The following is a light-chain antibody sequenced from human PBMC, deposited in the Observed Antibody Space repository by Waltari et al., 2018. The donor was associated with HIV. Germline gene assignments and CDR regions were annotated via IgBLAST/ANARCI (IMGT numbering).Light chain of an antibody. Sequence: DIKITQSPSSLSASFGARVSIPSRPSQIINSYLHWYQQTPGKPPNLLIFGSTNLQTGVPSRFSGSEAATEFTLNVTGLQPEDLATYFCQQTYSFPHTFGQGTRLDIK. CDR1: QIINSY. CDR2: GST. CDR3: QQTYSFPHT. V-gene: IGKV1-39*01. J-gene: IGKJ5*01.